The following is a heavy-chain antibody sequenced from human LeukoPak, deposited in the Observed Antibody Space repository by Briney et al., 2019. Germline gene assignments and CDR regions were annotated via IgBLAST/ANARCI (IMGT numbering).Heavy chain of an antibody. Sequence: SGGSLRLSCAASGFTFSSYSMNWVRQAPGKGLEWVSSISSSSSYIYYADSVKGRFTISRDNAKSSLYLQMNSLRAEDTAVYYCARGIGSGLDAFDIWGQGTMVTVSS. CDR2: ISSSSSYI. D-gene: IGHD6-19*01. J-gene: IGHJ3*02. CDR3: ARGIGSGLDAFDI. CDR1: GFTFSSYS. V-gene: IGHV3-21*01.